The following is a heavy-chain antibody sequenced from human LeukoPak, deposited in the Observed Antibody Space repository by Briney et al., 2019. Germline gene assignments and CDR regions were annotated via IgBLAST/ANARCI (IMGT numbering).Heavy chain of an antibody. V-gene: IGHV4-34*01. CDR3: AGLYCSSTSCEKYYYGMDV. CDR2: INHSGST. J-gene: IGHJ6*02. CDR1: GGSFSGYY. Sequence: PSETLSLTCAVYGGSFSGYYWSWIRQPPGKGLEWIGEINHSGSTNYNPSLKSRVTISVDTSKNQFSLKLSSVTAADTAVYYCAGLYCSSTSCEKYYYGMDVWGQGTTVTVSS. D-gene: IGHD2-2*01.